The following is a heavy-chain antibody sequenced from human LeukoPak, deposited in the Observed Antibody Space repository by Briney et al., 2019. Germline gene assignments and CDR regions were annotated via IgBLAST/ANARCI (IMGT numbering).Heavy chain of an antibody. V-gene: IGHV3-23*01. CDR1: GFAFGSYG. Sequence: GGSLRLSCAASGFAFGSYGMSWVRQAPGKGLEWVAAISASGSNPHYSDSVKGRFTISRDNSKNTLYLQMNSLRAEDTAVYYCARGTYYDSLGYYYLGYWGQGTLVTVSS. CDR3: ARGTYYDSLGYYYLGY. J-gene: IGHJ4*02. D-gene: IGHD3-22*01. CDR2: ISASGSNP.